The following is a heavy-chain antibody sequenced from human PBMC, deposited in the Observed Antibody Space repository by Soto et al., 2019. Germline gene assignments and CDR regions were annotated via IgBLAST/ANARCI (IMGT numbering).Heavy chain of an antibody. CDR2: INPNSGGT. CDR3: ARVSVPYYYYGMDV. J-gene: IGHJ6*02. CDR1: GYTFTGYY. V-gene: IGHV1-2*02. D-gene: IGHD3-16*02. Sequence: ASVKVSCNASGYTFTGYYMHWVRQAPGQGLEWMGWINPNSGGTNYAQKFQGRVTMTRDKSISTAYMELSRLRSDDTAVYYCARVSVPYYYYGMDVWGQGTTVTVSS.